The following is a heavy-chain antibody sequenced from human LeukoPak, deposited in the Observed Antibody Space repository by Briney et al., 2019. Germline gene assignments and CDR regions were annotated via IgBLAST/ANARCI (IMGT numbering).Heavy chain of an antibody. CDR2: ISSGSSYI. Sequence: TGGSLRLSCSASGFTFSSYSMNWVRQAPGKGLEWVSSISSGSSYIYYADSVKGRFTISRDNAKNSLYLQMNSLRAEDTAVYYCARNPAPWEQQLGKFWFDPWGQGTLVTVSS. CDR1: GFTFSSYS. D-gene: IGHD6-13*01. CDR3: ARNPAPWEQQLGKFWFDP. J-gene: IGHJ5*02. V-gene: IGHV3-21*01.